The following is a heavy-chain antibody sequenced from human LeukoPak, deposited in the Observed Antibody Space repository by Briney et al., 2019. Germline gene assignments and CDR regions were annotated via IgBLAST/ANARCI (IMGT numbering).Heavy chain of an antibody. D-gene: IGHD3-16*02. CDR2: ISYDGSNE. CDR3: AKGPAPRLGEFSYHALVDY. CDR1: GFTFSSYG. V-gene: IGHV3-30*18. J-gene: IGHJ4*02. Sequence: GGSLRLSCVASGFTFSSYGMHWVRQAPGKGLEWVAFISYDGSNENIADSVKGRFIISRDNSKNTLYLQMNSLRVEDTAVYYCAKGPAPRLGEFSYHALVDYWGQGTLVTVSS.